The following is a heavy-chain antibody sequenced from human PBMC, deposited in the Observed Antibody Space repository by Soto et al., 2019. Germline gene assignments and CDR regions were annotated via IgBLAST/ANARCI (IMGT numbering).Heavy chain of an antibody. CDR3: ARPIQYYYDSSGQSAWFDP. D-gene: IGHD3-22*01. Sequence: GASVKVSRKASGYTFSSYCINWVRQAPGQGLEWLGWISPYDGNTKYAQILLGRVSMTTDTSTKTAFMEVRSLRSEDTAVYYCARPIQYYYDSSGQSAWFDPWGQGTLVTVSS. J-gene: IGHJ5*02. CDR1: GYTFSSYC. V-gene: IGHV1-18*01. CDR2: ISPYDGNT.